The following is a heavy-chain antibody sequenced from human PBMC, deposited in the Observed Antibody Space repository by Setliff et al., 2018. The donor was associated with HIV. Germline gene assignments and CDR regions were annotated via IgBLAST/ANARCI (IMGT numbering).Heavy chain of an antibody. V-gene: IGHV1-69*05. CDR3: ARDHMSVGAWVGATSRGLYQH. CDR2: IIPIFDAT. D-gene: IGHD1-26*01. CDR1: GGTFSSYA. J-gene: IGHJ1*01. Sequence: SVKVSCKASGGTFSSYAINWVRQAPGQGLEWVGHIIPIFDATHYAQKLQGRVTMTRDTSTSTVYMELSSLRSEDTAVYYCARDHMSVGAWVGATSRGLYQHWGQGTLVTVSS.